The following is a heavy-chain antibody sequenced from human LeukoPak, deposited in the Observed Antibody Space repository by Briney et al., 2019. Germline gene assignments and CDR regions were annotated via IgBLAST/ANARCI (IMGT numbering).Heavy chain of an antibody. V-gene: IGHV4-59*11. D-gene: IGHD4-17*01. CDR2: ISYIGST. Sequence: SETLSLTCAVSDDSFSSHYWTWIRQPPGKGLEWIGYISYIGSTNYNPSLKSRVTISIDTSKNQFSLKLTSVTAADAAVYYCARDLVTVTKGFDIWGQGTMVSVSS. CDR1: DDSFSSHY. J-gene: IGHJ3*02. CDR3: ARDLVTVTKGFDI.